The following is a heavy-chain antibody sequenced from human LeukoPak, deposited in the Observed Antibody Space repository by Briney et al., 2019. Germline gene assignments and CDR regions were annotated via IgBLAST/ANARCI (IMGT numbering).Heavy chain of an antibody. J-gene: IGHJ4*02. D-gene: IGHD3-16*01. CDR2: IKEDGTEK. V-gene: IGHV3-7*01. CDR1: GFNISDFW. Sequence: GGSLRLSCAASGFNISDFWMTWVRQAPGKGLEWVANIKEDGTEKHLVDSVKGRFTISRDNTKDLLYLQMNSLRGDDTATYYCVRESRPGGAMGLYHNFDYWGQGTLVAVSS. CDR3: VRESRPGGAMGLYHNFDY.